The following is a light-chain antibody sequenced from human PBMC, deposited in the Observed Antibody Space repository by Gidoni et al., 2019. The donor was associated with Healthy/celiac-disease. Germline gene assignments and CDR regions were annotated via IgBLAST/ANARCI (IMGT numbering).Light chain of an antibody. Sequence: EIVITQSPATMSVSTGERAILSCRASQSVSSNLAWYQQKPGQAPRLLIYCASTRATGIPARLSGSGSGTEFTLTISSLQSEDFAVYYCQQYNNWPGTFGQGTKVEIK. CDR2: CAS. J-gene: IGKJ1*01. CDR1: QSVSSN. CDR3: QQYNNWPGT. V-gene: IGKV3-15*01.